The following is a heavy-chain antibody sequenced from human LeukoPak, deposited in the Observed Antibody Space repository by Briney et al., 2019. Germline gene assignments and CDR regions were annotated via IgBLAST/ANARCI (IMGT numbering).Heavy chain of an antibody. CDR3: ARGHFWSGYYPDV. V-gene: IGHV1-2*02. CDR2: INPNSGGT. Sequence: GASVKVSCKASGYTFTSYGISWVRQAPGQGLEWMGWINPNSGGTNYAQKFQGRVTMTRDTSISTAYMELSRLRSDDTAVYYCARGHFWSGYYPDVWGKGTTVTVSS. CDR1: GYTFTSYG. D-gene: IGHD3-3*02. J-gene: IGHJ6*04.